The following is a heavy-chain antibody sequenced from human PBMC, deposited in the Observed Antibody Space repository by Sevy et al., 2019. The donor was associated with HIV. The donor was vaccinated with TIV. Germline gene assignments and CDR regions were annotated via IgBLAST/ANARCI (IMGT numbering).Heavy chain of an antibody. CDR1: GFTFRNYW. V-gene: IGHV3-74*01. CDR3: ARAGIGDFWSGYYGIDH. J-gene: IGHJ4*02. D-gene: IGHD3-3*01. Sequence: GGSLRLSCAASGFTFRNYWMHWVRQAPGKGLVSVSYIHTDGISSYYADHVKGRFTISRDNAQNTLYLQMNSLRAEDTAVYYCARAGIGDFWSGYYGIDHWGQGTLVTVSS. CDR2: IHTDGISS.